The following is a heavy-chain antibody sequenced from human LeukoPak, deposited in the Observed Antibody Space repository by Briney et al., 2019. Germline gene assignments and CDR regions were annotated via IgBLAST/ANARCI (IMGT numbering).Heavy chain of an antibody. CDR3: AGQWLVSDY. CDR2: ISSSGSTI. V-gene: IGHV3-48*03. J-gene: IGHJ4*02. Sequence: PGGSLRLSCAASGFTFSSYEMNWVRQAPGKGLEWVSYISSSGSTIYYADSVKGRFTISRDNAKNSLYLQMNSLRAEDTAVNYCAGQWLVSDYWGQGTLVTVSS. D-gene: IGHD6-19*01. CDR1: GFTFSSYE.